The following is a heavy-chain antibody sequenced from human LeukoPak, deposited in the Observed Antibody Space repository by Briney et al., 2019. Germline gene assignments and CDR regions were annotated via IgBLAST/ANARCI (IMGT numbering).Heavy chain of an antibody. V-gene: IGHV4-34*01. D-gene: IGHD3-9*01. CDR2: INHSGST. J-gene: IGHJ4*02. Sequence: PSETLSLTCAVYGGSFSGYYWRWIRQPPGKGLEWIGEINHSGSTNYNPSLKSRVTISVDTSKNQFSLKLSSVTAADPAVYYCARASNYDILTGYSPSAGLAYWGQGTLVTVSS. CDR3: ARASNYDILTGYSPSAGLAY. CDR1: GGSFSGYY.